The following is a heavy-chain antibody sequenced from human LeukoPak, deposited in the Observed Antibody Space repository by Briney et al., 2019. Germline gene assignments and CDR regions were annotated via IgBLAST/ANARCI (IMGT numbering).Heavy chain of an antibody. CDR1: GFTLDDYA. CDR2: IGWDSGRI. Sequence: GRSLRLACPAAGFTLDDYAMHWVRQAPGKVLEWVAAIGWDSGRIGYADSVKGRFTISRDNAKNSLYLQMNSLRAEDTALYYCAKDIWSRLSLNYFDYWGQGTLVTVSS. CDR3: AKDIWSRLSLNYFDY. J-gene: IGHJ4*02. D-gene: IGHD2/OR15-2a*01. V-gene: IGHV3-9*01.